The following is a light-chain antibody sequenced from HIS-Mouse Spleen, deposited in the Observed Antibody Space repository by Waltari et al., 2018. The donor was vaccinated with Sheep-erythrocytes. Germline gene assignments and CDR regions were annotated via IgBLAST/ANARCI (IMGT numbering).Light chain of an antibody. J-gene: IGLJ3*02. CDR1: SSDVGRDNI. Sequence: QSALTQPASVSGSPGQSITISCTGTSSDVGRDNIVSLYQQHPGKAPKLMIYEGSKRPSGVSNRFSGSKSGNTASLTISGLQAEDEADYYCCSYAGSSTPWVFGGGTKLTVL. V-gene: IGLV2-23*01. CDR3: CSYAGSSTPWV. CDR2: EGS.